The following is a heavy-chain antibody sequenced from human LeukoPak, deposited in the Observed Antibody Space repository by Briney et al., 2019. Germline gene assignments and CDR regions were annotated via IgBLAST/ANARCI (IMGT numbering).Heavy chain of an antibody. D-gene: IGHD3-22*01. J-gene: IGHJ3*02. Sequence: SETLSLTCTVSGGSISSGSYYWNWIRQPAGKGLEWIGRIYTSGSTNYNPSLKSRVTISVDTSKNQLSLRLSSVTAADTAVYYCARFRTPYYYDSSGVQAIGAFDIWGQGTMVTVSS. V-gene: IGHV4-61*02. CDR2: IYTSGST. CDR3: ARFRTPYYYDSSGVQAIGAFDI. CDR1: GGSISSGSYY.